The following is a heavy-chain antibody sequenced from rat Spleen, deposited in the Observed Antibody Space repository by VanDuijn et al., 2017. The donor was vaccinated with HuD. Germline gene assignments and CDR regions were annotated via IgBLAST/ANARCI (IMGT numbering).Heavy chain of an antibody. V-gene: IGHV5-7*01. CDR3: TTYGGLRNWFAY. J-gene: IGHJ3*01. D-gene: IGHD4-1*01. CDR2: ITYDGSST. Sequence: EVQLVESGGGPVQPGRSLKLSCAASGFTFSDYNMAWVRQAPKKGLEWVASITYDGSSTYYRDSVKGRFTVSRDDAKSTLHLQMDSLRSEDTATYYCTTYGGLRNWFAYWGQGTLVTVSS. CDR1: GFTFSDYN.